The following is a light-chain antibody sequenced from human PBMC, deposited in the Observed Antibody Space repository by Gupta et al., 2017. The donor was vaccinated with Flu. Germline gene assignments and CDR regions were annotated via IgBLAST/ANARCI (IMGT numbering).Light chain of an antibody. CDR1: QSVSSY. CDR3: QQRSNCPMN. Sequence: EIVFTQSPATLSFSPGERATLACRASQSVSSYLAWYQQKPGQAPRLLIHDASNRATGVPARFSGSGSGTEFTLTISSLEPEEFAVYYCQQRSNCPMNFGQGTLVEIK. J-gene: IGKJ5*01. CDR2: DAS. V-gene: IGKV3-11*01.